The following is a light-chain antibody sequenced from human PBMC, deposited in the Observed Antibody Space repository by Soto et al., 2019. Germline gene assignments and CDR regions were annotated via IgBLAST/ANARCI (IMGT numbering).Light chain of an antibody. J-gene: IGKJ1*01. CDR3: QQYNSYPRT. V-gene: IGKV1-5*03. CDR1: QSISSW. Sequence: DIQMTQSPSTLSASVGDRVTITCRASQSISSWLAWYQQKPGKAPNLLIYKASSLESGVPSRFSGSGSGTEFPLSISSLQPDDFATYYCQQYNSYPRTFGKGTKVEIK. CDR2: KAS.